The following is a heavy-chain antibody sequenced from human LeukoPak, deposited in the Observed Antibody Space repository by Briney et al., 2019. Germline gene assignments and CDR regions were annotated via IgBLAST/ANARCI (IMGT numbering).Heavy chain of an antibody. CDR2: ISGSGGST. V-gene: IGHV3-23*01. D-gene: IGHD2/OR15-2a*01. Sequence: GGPLRLSCAASGFTFSSYAMSWVRQAPGKGLEWVSAISGSGGSTYYADSVKGRFTISRDNSKNTLYLQMNSLRAEDTAVYYCARGYQSTTHCHFDSWGRGIQVTVS. J-gene: IGHJ5*01. CDR1: GFTFSSYA. CDR3: ARGYQSTTHCHFDS.